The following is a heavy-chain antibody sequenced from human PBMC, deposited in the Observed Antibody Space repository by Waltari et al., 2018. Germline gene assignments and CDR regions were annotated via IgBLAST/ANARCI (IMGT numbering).Heavy chain of an antibody. CDR3: ARGYWGGNPYHYDMDV. J-gene: IGHJ6*02. D-gene: IGHD3-10*01. CDR1: GYIFTNYY. CDR2: MNPNIGSA. Sequence: QVQLVQSGAEVKIPGASVKVSCKASGYIFTNYYITWVRQATGQGLQWMGWMNPNIGSAGQAETCYGRVTFTRSTSINTAYMELTGLTSEDTAIYYCARGYWGGNPYHYDMDVWGQGTTVTVSS. V-gene: IGHV1-8*01.